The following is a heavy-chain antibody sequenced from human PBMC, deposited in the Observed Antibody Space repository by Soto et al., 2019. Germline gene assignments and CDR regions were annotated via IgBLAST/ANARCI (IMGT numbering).Heavy chain of an antibody. CDR3: AKGATASGWLIRTGMDN. CDR2: ISGTTGST. D-gene: IGHD6-19*01. CDR1: GFTFSSFA. J-gene: IGHJ4*02. V-gene: IGHV3-23*01. Sequence: VQLLESGGGFVQPGGSLKPSCAASGFTFSSFAMSWVRQAPGRGLKWVSVISGTTGSTYYADSVKGRFTISRDNSKNTLYLQMNSLRVEDTALYCAKGATASGWLIRTGMDNWGQGTLVTVSS.